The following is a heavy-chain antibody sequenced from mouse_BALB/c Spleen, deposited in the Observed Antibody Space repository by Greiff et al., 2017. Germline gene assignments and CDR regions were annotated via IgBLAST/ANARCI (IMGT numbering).Heavy chain of an antibody. CDR2: ISSGGSYT. J-gene: IGHJ3*01. CDR3: ATGSSPFAY. V-gene: IGHV5-9-4*01. D-gene: IGHD1-1*01. Sequence: EVKLVESGGGLVKPGGSLKLSCAASGFTFSSYAMSWVRQSPEKRLEWVAEISSGGSYTYYPDTVTGRFTISRDNAKNTLYLEMSSLRSEDTAMYYCATGSSPFAYWGQGTLVTVSA. CDR1: GFTFSSYA.